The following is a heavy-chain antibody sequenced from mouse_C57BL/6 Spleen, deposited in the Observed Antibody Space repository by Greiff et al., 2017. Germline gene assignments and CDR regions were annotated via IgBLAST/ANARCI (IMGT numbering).Heavy chain of an antibody. CDR1: GYTFTDYE. J-gene: IGHJ3*01. CDR2: IDPETGGT. V-gene: IGHV1-15*01. Sequence: VKLLESGAELVRPGASVTLSCKASGYTFTDYEMHWVKQTPVHGLEWIGAIDPETGGTAYNQKFKGKAILTADRSSSTAYMELRSLTSEDSAVYYCTRVGYYGSSPAWFAYWGQGTLVTVSA. D-gene: IGHD1-1*01. CDR3: TRVGYYGSSPAWFAY.